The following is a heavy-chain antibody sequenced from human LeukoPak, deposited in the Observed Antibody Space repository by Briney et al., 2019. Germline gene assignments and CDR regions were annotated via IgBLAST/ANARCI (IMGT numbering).Heavy chain of an antibody. Sequence: GGSLRLSCAASGLTFSSYTLNWVRQAPGKGLEWVSSIAGSGGYTFYADSVKGRFTISRDNAKNSLYLQMNNLRAEDTAVYYCARDAPKPHEVDRSGSSPDFWGQGTLVTVSS. J-gene: IGHJ4*02. CDR2: IAGSGGYT. CDR1: GLTFSSYT. CDR3: ARDAPKPHEVDRSGSSPDF. D-gene: IGHD3-10*01. V-gene: IGHV3-21*04.